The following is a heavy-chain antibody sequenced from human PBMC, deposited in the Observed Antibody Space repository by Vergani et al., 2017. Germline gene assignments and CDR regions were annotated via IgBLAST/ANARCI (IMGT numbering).Heavy chain of an antibody. D-gene: IGHD2-2*01. CDR2: INPSGGST. J-gene: IGHJ2*01. V-gene: IGHV1-46*03. CDR1: GYTFTSYY. CDR3: ARDSADCSITSCPMVYAISWCFDL. Sequence: QVQLVQSGAEVKKPGASVKVSCTASGYTFTSYYMNWVRQAPGQGLEWMGIINPSGGSTSYAQKFRGRVTMTRDTSTSTVYMELSSLRSEDTAVYYCARDSADCSITSCPMVYAISWCFDLWGRGTLVTVSS.